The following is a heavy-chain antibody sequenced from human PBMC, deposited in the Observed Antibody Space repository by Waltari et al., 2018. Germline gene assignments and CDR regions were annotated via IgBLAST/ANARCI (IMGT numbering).Heavy chain of an antibody. CDR1: GDSISRGSYD. CDR2: IYKSGST. D-gene: IGHD3-10*01. V-gene: IGHV4-61*02. Sequence: QVQLQESGPGLVKPSQTLSLTCTVSGDSISRGSYDWTGIRQPAGKGLEWIGHIYKSGSTNYNPSLKTRLSISMNKSNNQLSLTLKSVTAADTAVYYCARDRGPDVNEAMGLDYWGQGTRVTVSS. J-gene: IGHJ4*02. CDR3: ARDRGPDVNEAMGLDY.